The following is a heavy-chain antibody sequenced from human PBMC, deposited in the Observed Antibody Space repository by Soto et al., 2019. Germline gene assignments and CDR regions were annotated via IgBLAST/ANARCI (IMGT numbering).Heavy chain of an antibody. J-gene: IGHJ5*02. CDR2: INPNSGGT. Sequence: ASVEVSGEAPGYSFTGNYMHWVRQAPGQGLEWMGWINPNSGGTNYAQKFQGRVTMTRDTSISTAYMELSRLRSDDTAVYYCARESRIAAAGKRWFDPWG. CDR3: ARESRIAAAGKRWFDP. D-gene: IGHD6-13*01. CDR1: GYSFTGNY. V-gene: IGHV1-2*02.